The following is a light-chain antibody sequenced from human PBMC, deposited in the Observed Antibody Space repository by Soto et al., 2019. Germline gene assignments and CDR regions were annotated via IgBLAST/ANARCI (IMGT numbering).Light chain of an antibody. Sequence: EIVLTQSPAALSLSPGERATLSCRATQSVSGELAWYQQKPGQAPRLLIYDTSNSATGIPARFSGSGSGTDFTLTISSLEPEDFAVYYCQQRRNWPLTFGGGTKVEIK. CDR2: DTS. CDR3: QQRRNWPLT. CDR1: QSVSGE. J-gene: IGKJ4*01. V-gene: IGKV3-11*01.